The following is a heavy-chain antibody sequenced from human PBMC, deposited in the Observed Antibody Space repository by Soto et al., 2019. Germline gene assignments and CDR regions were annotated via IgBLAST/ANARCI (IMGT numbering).Heavy chain of an antibody. Sequence: QVQLVQSGAEVQKPGSSVKVSCKASGGTFSSYTISWVGQAPGQGLEWMGRIIPILGIANYAQKFQGRVTITGDKSTSTAYMELSSLRSEDTAVYYCAGGYSSNPNDYWGQGTLVTVSS. J-gene: IGHJ4*02. D-gene: IGHD6-13*01. V-gene: IGHV1-69*02. CDR1: GGTFSSYT. CDR2: IIPILGIA. CDR3: AGGYSSNPNDY.